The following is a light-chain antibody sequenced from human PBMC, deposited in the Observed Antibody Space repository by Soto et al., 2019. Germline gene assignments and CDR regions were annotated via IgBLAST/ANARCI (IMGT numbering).Light chain of an antibody. CDR1: QSIVNW. V-gene: IGKV1-5*01. CDR2: DAS. CDR3: QQYNLDPYT. Sequence: DIQMTQSPSTLSASVGDRVIITSRASQSIVNWLAWYQQKPGKASKLLISDASKLESGVPPRFSGVGSGTDFTLTISSLQPDDSATYYCQQYNLDPYTFGQGTKLEIK. J-gene: IGKJ2*01.